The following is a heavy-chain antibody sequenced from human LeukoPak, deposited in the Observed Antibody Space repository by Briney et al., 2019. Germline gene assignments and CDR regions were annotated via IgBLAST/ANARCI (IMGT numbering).Heavy chain of an antibody. J-gene: IGHJ4*02. CDR2: IKQDGSET. Sequence: PGGSLRLSCAASAFTFSSYWMSWVRQAPGMGLEWVASIKQDGSETYYVDSVKGRFTISRDNAKNSLYLEMNSLRAEDTAVYYCARFEVLVVTALDYWGQGTLVTVSS. D-gene: IGHD2-21*02. CDR1: AFTFSSYW. V-gene: IGHV3-7*01. CDR3: ARFEVLVVTALDY.